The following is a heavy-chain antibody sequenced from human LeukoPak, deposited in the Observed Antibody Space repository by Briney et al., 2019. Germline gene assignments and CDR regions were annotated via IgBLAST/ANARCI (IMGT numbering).Heavy chain of an antibody. CDR2: ISAYNGNT. Sequence: ASVKVSCKASGYTFTSYGISWVRQAPGQGLEWMGWISAYNGNTNYAQKLQGRVTTTTDTSTSTAYMELRSLRSDDTAVYYCARDVKLLWFGILFDYWGQGTLVTVSS. CDR1: GYTFTSYG. CDR3: ARDVKLLWFGILFDY. J-gene: IGHJ4*02. D-gene: IGHD3-10*01. V-gene: IGHV1-18*01.